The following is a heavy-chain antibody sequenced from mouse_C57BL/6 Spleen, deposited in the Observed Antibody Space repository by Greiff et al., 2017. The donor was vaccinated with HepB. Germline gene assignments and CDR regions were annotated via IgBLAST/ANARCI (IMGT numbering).Heavy chain of an antibody. CDR3: ATASPDAMDY. V-gene: IGHV1-82*01. CDR2: IYPGDGDT. CDR1: GYAFSSSW. Sequence: VQLQQSGPELVKPGASVKISCKASGYAFSSSWMNWVKQRPGKGLEWIGRIYPGDGDTNYNGKFKGKATLTADKSSSTAYMQLSSLTSEDSAVYFCATASPDAMDYWGQGTSVTVSS. D-gene: IGHD1-2*01. J-gene: IGHJ4*01.